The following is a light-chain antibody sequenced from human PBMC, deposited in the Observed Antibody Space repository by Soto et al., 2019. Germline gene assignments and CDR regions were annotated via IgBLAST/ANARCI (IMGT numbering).Light chain of an antibody. J-gene: IGKJ1*01. CDR1: QSVSSI. CDR3: QQYGSSQTWT. V-gene: IGKV3-20*01. Sequence: EILLTQSPGTLSLSPGERATLSCRGSQSVSSILAWYQQKTGQAPRLLISGASSRATGIPDRFSGSGSGTDFTLAISRLEPEDFAVYYCQQYGSSQTWTFGQGTQVDI. CDR2: GAS.